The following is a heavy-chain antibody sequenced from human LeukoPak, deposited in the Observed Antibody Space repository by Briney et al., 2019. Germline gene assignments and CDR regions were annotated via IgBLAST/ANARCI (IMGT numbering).Heavy chain of an antibody. CDR3: ARGDGSYLEY. J-gene: IGHJ4*02. D-gene: IGHD1-26*01. CDR1: GGSISSGGYY. V-gene: IGHV4-31*03. Sequence: SQTLSLTCTVSGGSISSGGYYWSWIRQHPGKGLEWIGYIYYSGSTNYNPSLKSRVTISVDTSKNQFSLKLSSVTAADTAVYYCARGDGSYLEYWGQGTLVTVSS. CDR2: IYYSGST.